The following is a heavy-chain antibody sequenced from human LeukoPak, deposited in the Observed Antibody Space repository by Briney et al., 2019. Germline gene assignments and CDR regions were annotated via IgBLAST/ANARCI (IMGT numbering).Heavy chain of an antibody. CDR1: GFTFSSYG. CDR3: TAYRSYGP. J-gene: IGHJ5*02. Sequence: HPGGSLRLSCAASGFTFSSYGMYWVRQAPGKGLEWVAFIRYDGSNKYYADSVKGRFTVSRDNSKNTLYLQMKSLRAEDTAVYYRTAYRSYGPWGQGTLVTVSS. CDR2: IRYDGSNK. V-gene: IGHV3-30*02. D-gene: IGHD3-10*01.